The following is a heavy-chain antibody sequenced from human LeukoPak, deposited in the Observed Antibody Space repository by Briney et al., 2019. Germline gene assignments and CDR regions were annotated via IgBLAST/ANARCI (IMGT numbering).Heavy chain of an antibody. CDR3: ARGIVVVPAAARYYYYYYYMDV. J-gene: IGHJ6*03. CDR1: GGSISSYY. V-gene: IGHV4-59*01. D-gene: IGHD2-2*01. CDR2: IYYSGST. Sequence: PSETLSLTCTVSGGSISSYYWSWIRQPPGKGLEWIGYIYYSGSTNYNPSLKSRVTISVDTSKNQFSLKLSSVTAADTAVYYCARGIVVVPAAARYYYYYYYMDVWGKGTTVTISS.